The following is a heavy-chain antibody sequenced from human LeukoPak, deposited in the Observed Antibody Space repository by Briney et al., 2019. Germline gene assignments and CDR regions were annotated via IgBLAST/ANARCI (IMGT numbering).Heavy chain of an antibody. D-gene: IGHD6-13*01. CDR2: IYNSGST. J-gene: IGHJ5*02. CDR1: GFTVSSNY. Sequence: AGGSLRLSCAASGFTVSSNYMSWVRQAPGKGLEWIGSIYNSGSTYYNPSLKSRVTISVDMSKNQFSLKMSSVTAADTAVYYCARAYSSSWYWNWFDPWGQGTLVTVSS. CDR3: ARAYSSSWYWNWFDP. V-gene: IGHV4-38-2*01.